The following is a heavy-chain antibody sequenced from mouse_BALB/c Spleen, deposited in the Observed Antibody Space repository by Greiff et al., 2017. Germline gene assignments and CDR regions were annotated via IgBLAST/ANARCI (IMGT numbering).Heavy chain of an antibody. J-gene: IGHJ4*01. D-gene: IGHD2-10*01. CDR3: ARGSYYGNYGAMDY. Sequence: VQLQQSGPGLVQPSQSLSITCTVSGFSLTSYGVHWVRQSPGKGLEWLGVIWSGGSTDYNAAFISRLSISKDNSKSQVFFKMNSLQANDTAIYYCARGSYYGNYGAMDYWGQGTSVTVSS. V-gene: IGHV2-2*02. CDR1: GFSLTSYG. CDR2: IWSGGST.